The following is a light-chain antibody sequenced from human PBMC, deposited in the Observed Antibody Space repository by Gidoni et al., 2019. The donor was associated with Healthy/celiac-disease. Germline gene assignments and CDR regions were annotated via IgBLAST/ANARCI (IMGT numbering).Light chain of an antibody. J-gene: IGKJ4*01. V-gene: IGKV1-33*01. CDR3: QQYDNLPLT. CDR1: QDISNY. CDR2: DAS. Sequence: DIQMPQSPSSLSASVGDRVTITCQASQDISNYLNWYQQKAGKAPKLLIYDASNLETGVPSRFSGSGSGTDFTFTISSLQPEDIATYYCQQYDNLPLTFGGGTKVEIK.